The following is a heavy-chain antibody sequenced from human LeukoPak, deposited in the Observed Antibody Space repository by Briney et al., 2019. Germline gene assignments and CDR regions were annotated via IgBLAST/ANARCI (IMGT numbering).Heavy chain of an antibody. CDR2: ISSNGGST. CDR3: ARGIAARRGAPPNWFDP. V-gene: IGHV3-64*01. J-gene: IGHJ5*02. CDR1: GFTFSSYA. D-gene: IGHD6-6*01. Sequence: GGSLRLSCAASGFTFSSYAMHWVRQAPGKGLEYVSAISSNGGSTYYANSVKGRFTISRDNSKNTLYLQMGSLRAEDMAVYYCARGIAARRGAPPNWFDPWGQGTLVTVSS.